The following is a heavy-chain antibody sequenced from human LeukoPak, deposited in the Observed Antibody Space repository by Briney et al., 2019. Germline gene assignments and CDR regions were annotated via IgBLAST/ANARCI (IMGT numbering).Heavy chain of an antibody. J-gene: IGHJ6*02. D-gene: IGHD3-10*01. Sequence: ASVKVSCKASGYTFTSYDINGVRQATGQGREGMGWMNPNSCNTGYAQKFQGRATMTTTTSISTAYMAPSSLRSEDTAVYYCARGPPRYSYGSGSFYGMDVWGHGTTVTVSS. CDR2: MNPNSCNT. V-gene: IGHV1-8*01. CDR3: ARGPPRYSYGSGSFYGMDV. CDR1: GYTFTSYD.